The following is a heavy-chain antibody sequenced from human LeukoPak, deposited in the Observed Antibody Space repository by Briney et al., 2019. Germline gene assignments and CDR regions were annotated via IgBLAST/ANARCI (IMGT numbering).Heavy chain of an antibody. V-gene: IGHV3-74*01. CDR2: LTSDGRST. J-gene: IGHJ4*02. CDR1: GFTFSDYW. Sequence: GGSLRLSCAASGFTFSDYWMHWVRPAPGKGRVWVSRLTSDGRSTSYADSVKGRFTMSRDNAKNTLFLQMNSLRDEDTAVYYCARGASTYSDYWGQGTPVTVSS. CDR3: ARGASTYSDY.